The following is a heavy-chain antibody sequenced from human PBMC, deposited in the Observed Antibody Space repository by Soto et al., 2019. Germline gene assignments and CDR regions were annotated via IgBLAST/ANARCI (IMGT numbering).Heavy chain of an antibody. CDR3: AIHPDY. J-gene: IGHJ4*02. V-gene: IGHV3-30*03. CDR1: GFTFSSYG. Sequence: QVQLVESGGGVVQPGRSLRLSCAASGFTFSSYGMHWVRQAPGKGLEWEAVISYDGSNKYYADSVKGRFTSSRDNSQNTLYLQMTSLRAEDTAVYYGAIHPDYWGEGTLVTVSS. CDR2: ISYDGSNK.